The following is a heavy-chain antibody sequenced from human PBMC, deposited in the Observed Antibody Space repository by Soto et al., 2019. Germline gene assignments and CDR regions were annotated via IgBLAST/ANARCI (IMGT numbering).Heavy chain of an antibody. CDR1: GFTVSSNY. J-gene: IGHJ4*02. CDR3: ARAPRGDYDFDY. V-gene: IGHV3-53*02. D-gene: IGHD4-17*01. CDR2: IYSGGST. Sequence: EVQLVETGGGLIQPGGSLRLSCAASGFTVSSNYMSWVRQAPGKGLEWVSVIYSGGSTYYADSVKGRFTISRDNSKNTLYLQMNSLRAEDTAVYYSARAPRGDYDFDYWGQGTLVTVSS.